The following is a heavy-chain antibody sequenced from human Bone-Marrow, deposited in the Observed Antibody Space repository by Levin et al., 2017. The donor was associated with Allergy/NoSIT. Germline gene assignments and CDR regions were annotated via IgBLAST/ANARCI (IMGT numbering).Heavy chain of an antibody. CDR2: IAYDGVNK. CDR1: GFTFDNYG. D-gene: IGHD1-26*01. J-gene: IGHJ4*02. V-gene: IGHV3-30*18. Sequence: GESLKISCAAFGFTFDNYGMYWVRQIPGKGLEWIAVIAYDGVNKHYADSVKGRFAIARDNSKNTLSLQMNSLRHEDTAVYYCVKDANRWGQVGATHFDYWGQGTRVTVSS. CDR3: VKDANRWGQVGATHFDY.